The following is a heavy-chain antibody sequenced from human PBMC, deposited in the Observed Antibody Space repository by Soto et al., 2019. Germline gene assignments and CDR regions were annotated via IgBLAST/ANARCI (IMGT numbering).Heavy chain of an antibody. CDR3: ARPRGYYGSGAYNWFDP. D-gene: IGHD3-10*01. CDR2: IYYSGST. V-gene: IGHV4-39*01. CDR1: GGSISSSSYY. J-gene: IGHJ5*02. Sequence: PSETLCLTCTVSGGSISSSSYYGGWIRQPPGKGLEWIGSIYYSGSTYYNPSLKSRVTISVDTSKNQFSLKLSSVTAADTAVYYCARPRGYYGSGAYNWFDPWGQGTLVTVS.